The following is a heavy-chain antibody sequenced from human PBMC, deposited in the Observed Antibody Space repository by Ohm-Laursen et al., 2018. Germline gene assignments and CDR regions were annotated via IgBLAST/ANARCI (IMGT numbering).Heavy chain of an antibody. D-gene: IGHD2-2*01. V-gene: IGHV3-9*01. Sequence: RSLRLSCAASGFTFDDYAMHWVRQAPGKGLEWVSGISWNSGSIGYADSVKGRFTISRDNAKNSLYLQMNSLRAEDTAVYYCAKDPNIVVVPAAMGENGMDVWGQGTTVTVSS. CDR1: GFTFDDYA. CDR2: ISWNSGSI. J-gene: IGHJ6*02. CDR3: AKDPNIVVVPAAMGENGMDV.